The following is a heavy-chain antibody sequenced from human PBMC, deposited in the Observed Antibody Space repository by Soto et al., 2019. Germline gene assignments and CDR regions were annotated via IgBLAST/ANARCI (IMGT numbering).Heavy chain of an antibody. D-gene: IGHD2-2*01. CDR3: ARVPGP. Sequence: QVQLQESGPGLVKPSQTLSLTCTVSGGSISSGGYYWSWIRRHPGKVLEWIGYIYYSGNTYYIPSLKSRVTISVDTSKNQLSLQLSSVTAADRVMYCCARVPGPWGQGTLVTVSS. CDR1: GGSISSGGYY. CDR2: IYYSGNT. J-gene: IGHJ5*02. V-gene: IGHV4-31*03.